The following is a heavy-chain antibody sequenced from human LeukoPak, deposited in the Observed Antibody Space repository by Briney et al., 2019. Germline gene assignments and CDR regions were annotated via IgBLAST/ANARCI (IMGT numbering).Heavy chain of an antibody. V-gene: IGHV3-23*01. CDR3: VKERPRYSYADD. Sequence: GGSLRLSCAASGFTFSSYSMNWVRQAPGRGLEWVSAISESGGRTYYADSVKGRFTISRDNSRNLVFLQMTSLRAEDTALYYCVKERPRYSYADDWGQGTPVTVSS. CDR1: GFTFSSYS. J-gene: IGHJ4*02. D-gene: IGHD5-18*01. CDR2: ISESGGRT.